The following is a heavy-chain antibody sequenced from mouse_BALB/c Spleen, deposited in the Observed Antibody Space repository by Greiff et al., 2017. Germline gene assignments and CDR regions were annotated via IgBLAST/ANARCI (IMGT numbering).Heavy chain of an antibody. D-gene: IGHD2-14*01. Sequence: EVQLQQSGAELVRPGASVKLSCTASGFNIKDYYMHWVKQRPEQGLEWIGWIDPENGDTEYAPKFQGKATMTADTSSNTAYLQLSSLTSEDTAVYYCDAGTTGYYAMDYWGQGTSVTVSS. V-gene: IGHV14-4*02. CDR1: GFNIKDYY. J-gene: IGHJ4*01. CDR2: IDPENGDT. CDR3: DAGTTGYYAMDY.